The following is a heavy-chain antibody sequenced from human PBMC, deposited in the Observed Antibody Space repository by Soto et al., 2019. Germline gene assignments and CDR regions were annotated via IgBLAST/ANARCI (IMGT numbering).Heavy chain of an antibody. CDR1: GFSLSTSGVG. CDR3: AHTRFGEGLYGMDV. D-gene: IGHD3-10*01. V-gene: IGHV2-5*02. CDR2: IYWDDDK. Sequence: QITLKESGPPLVKPTQTLTLTCTFSGFSLSTSGVGVGWIRQPPGKALEWLALIYWDDDKRYSPSLKSRLTITKDPSKHQVVLTMTNMDPVDTATYYCAHTRFGEGLYGMDVWGQGTTVTVSS. J-gene: IGHJ6*02.